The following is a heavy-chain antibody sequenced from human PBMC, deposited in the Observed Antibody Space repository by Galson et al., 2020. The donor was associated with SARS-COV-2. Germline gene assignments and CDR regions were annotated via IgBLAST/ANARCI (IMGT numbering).Heavy chain of an antibody. CDR2: ISGDGSDK. V-gene: IGHV3-30*17. CDR1: GFSISPNA. Sequence: TGGSLRLSCAASGFSISPNAMHWVRQAPGKGLQWVAVISGDGSDKFYADPVKGRFTISRDNSKNTLYLQMNSLRDEDTAVYYCARDPSTVGGYYFDHWGQGTLVTVSS. J-gene: IGHJ4*02. D-gene: IGHD2-8*02. CDR3: ARDPSTVGGYYFDH.